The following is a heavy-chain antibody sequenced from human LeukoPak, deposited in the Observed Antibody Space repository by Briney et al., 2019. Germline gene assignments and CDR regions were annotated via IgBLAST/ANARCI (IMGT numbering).Heavy chain of an antibody. CDR2: IYPGDSDT. V-gene: IGHV5-51*01. J-gene: IGHJ3*02. Sequence: SGGSLRLPCKGSGYSFTSYWIGWVRQMPGKGLEWMGIIYPGDSDTRYSPSFQGRVTISADKSISTAYLQWSSLKASDTAMYYCARSPDAFDIWGQGTMVTVSS. CDR3: ARSPDAFDI. CDR1: GYSFTSYW.